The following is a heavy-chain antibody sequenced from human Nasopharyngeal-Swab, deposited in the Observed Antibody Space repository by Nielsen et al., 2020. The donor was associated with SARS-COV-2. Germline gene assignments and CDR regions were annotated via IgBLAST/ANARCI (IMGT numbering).Heavy chain of an antibody. CDR1: GITFSKYW. D-gene: IGHD6-6*01. J-gene: IGHJ6*02. V-gene: IGHV3-7*05. CDR2: IKDDGSEK. Sequence: GESLKISCAASGITFSKYWMSWVRQAPGRGLEWVANIKDDGSEKYYVASVKGRFTISRDNAKNSLYLQMNSLRVEDTAVYYCQRVQTSHYYGLDVWGQGTTVTVSS. CDR3: QRVQTSHYYGLDV.